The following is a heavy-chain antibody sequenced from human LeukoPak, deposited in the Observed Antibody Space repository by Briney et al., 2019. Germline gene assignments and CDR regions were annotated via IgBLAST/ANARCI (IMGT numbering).Heavy chain of an antibody. CDR2: ISAYNGNT. V-gene: IGHV1-18*04. D-gene: IGHD6-13*01. J-gene: IGHJ6*04. CDR3: ARDRWQQLGPDYGMDV. Sequence: ASVKVSCKASGYTFTSYGISWVRQAPGQGLEWMGWISAYNGNTNYAQKLQGRVTMTTDTSTITAYMELRSLRSDDTAVYYCARDRWQQLGPDYGMDVWGKGTTVTVSS. CDR1: GYTFTSYG.